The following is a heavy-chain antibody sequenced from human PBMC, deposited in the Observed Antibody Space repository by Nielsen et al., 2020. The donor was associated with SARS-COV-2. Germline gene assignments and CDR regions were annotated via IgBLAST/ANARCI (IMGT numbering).Heavy chain of an antibody. D-gene: IGHD6-19*01. CDR2: ISGSSTTI. J-gene: IGHJ3*02. Sequence: GSLRLSCAASGFSFSSFGMNWVRQAPGKGLEWVSYISGSSTTIYYADSVKGRFTISRDNAKNSLYLQMNSLRAEDTAVYYCARGYSSGWYWDAFDIWGQGTMVTVSS. CDR1: GFSFSSFG. CDR3: ARGYSSGWYWDAFDI. V-gene: IGHV3-48*01.